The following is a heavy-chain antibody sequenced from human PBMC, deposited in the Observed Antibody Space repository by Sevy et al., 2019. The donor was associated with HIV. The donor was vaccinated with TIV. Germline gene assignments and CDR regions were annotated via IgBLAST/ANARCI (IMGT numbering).Heavy chain of an antibody. CDR1: EFIFTTAW. CDR2: IYGSGGAT. Sequence: GGSLRLSCAASEFIFTTAWMSWVRQAPGKGLEWVSTIYGSGGATYYADSVKGRFTISRDNSENTLYLQMNSLRIEDTAVYYCAGGRYDSSGSFDAFDIWGQGTMVTVSS. D-gene: IGHD3-22*01. CDR3: AGGRYDSSGSFDAFDI. V-gene: IGHV3-23*01. J-gene: IGHJ3*02.